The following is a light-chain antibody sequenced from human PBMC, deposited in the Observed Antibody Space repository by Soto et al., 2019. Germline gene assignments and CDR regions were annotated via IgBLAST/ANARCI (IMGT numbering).Light chain of an antibody. J-gene: IGLJ2*01. CDR3: PSADYSGTYVV. Sequence: SYELTQPPSVSVSPGQTARITGSGDTLPKQFAYWYQRKPGQAPLLVISKDSERPSGIPERFSGSSSGTRVTLTISRVQAEDEANYYGPSADYSGTYVVFGGGTKLTVL. V-gene: IGLV3-25*03. CDR1: TLPKQF. CDR2: KDS.